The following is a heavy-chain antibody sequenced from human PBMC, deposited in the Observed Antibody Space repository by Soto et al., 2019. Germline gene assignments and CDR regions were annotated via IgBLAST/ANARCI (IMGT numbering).Heavy chain of an antibody. CDR3: ARENSIAAPPGY. CDR2: ISYDGSNK. Sequence: SLRLSCAASGFTFSSYAMHWVRQAPGKGLEWVAVISYDGSNKYYADSVKGRFTISRDNSKNTLYLQMNRPRAEDTAVYYCARENSIAAPPGYGGQGTLVTVSS. CDR1: GFTFSSYA. D-gene: IGHD6-6*01. J-gene: IGHJ4*02. V-gene: IGHV3-30-3*01.